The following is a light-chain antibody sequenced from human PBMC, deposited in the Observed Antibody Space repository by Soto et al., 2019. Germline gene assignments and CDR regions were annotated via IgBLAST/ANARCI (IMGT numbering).Light chain of an antibody. CDR3: MQALQTPWT. V-gene: IGKV2-28*01. Sequence: DIVMTQSPLFLPVTPREPASISCRSSQSLLSSNGYNYLDWYLQKPGQSPQLLIYLGSNRASGVPDRFSGSGSGTDFTLKISRVEAEDVGVYYCMQALQTPWTFGQGTKLEIK. CDR2: LGS. CDR1: QSLLSSNGYNY. J-gene: IGKJ2*01.